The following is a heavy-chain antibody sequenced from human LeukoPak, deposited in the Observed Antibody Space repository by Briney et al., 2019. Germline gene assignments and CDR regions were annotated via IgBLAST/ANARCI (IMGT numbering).Heavy chain of an antibody. V-gene: IGHV3-48*03. J-gene: IGHJ4*02. CDR3: ARERYDILTGYYTPQQYYFDY. CDR1: GFTFSSYE. CDR2: ISSSGSTI. Sequence: GGSLRLSCAASGFTFSSYEMNWVRQAPGKGLEWVSYISSSGSTINYADSVKGRFTISRDNAKNTLYLQMNSLIAEDTAVYYCARERYDILTGYYTPQQYYFDYWGEGTLVTVSS. D-gene: IGHD3-9*01.